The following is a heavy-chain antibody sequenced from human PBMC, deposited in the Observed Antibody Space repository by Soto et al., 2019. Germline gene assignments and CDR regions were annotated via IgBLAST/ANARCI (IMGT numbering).Heavy chain of an antibody. CDR1: GFTFSSYA. CDR2: ISGSGGNT. V-gene: IGHV3-23*01. CDR3: AKVGHSSGWYGAFDY. D-gene: IGHD6-19*01. Sequence: GGSLRLSCAASGFTFSSYAMSWVRQAPGKGLEWVSGISGSGGNTYYADSVKGRLTISRDQSKNTLYLQMNSLGAEDTAVYYCAKVGHSSGWYGAFDYWGQGTLVTVSS. J-gene: IGHJ4*02.